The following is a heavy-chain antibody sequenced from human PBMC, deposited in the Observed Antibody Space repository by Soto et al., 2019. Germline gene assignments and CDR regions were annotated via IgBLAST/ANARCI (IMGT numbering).Heavy chain of an antibody. CDR1: GFSFTGYY. V-gene: IGHV1-2*02. Sequence: ASVKVSCKASGFSFTGYYIHWLRQAPGQGLEWMGWINAHSGGTEYAQKFQGRVTLTRDTSISTAYMTLSSLRSDDTAIYYCAYELTRQLAYWLDPWGQGAQGTVFS. J-gene: IGHJ5*02. D-gene: IGHD6-6*01. CDR3: AYELTRQLAYWLDP. CDR2: INAHSGGT.